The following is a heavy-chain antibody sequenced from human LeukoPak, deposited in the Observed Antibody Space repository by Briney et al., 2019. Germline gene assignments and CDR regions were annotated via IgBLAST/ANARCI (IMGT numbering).Heavy chain of an antibody. CDR2: IRYDGSNK. V-gene: IGHV3-30*02. CDR1: GFTFSSYG. J-gene: IGHJ6*03. CDR3: TRPAGSWLQSCYYMDV. Sequence: GGSLRLSCAASGFTFSSYGMHWVRQAPGKWLEWVAFIRYDGSNKYYADSVKGRFTISRDNSKNTLYLQMNSLRAEDTAVYYCTRPAGSWLQSCYYMDVWGKGTTVTVSS. D-gene: IGHD5-24*01.